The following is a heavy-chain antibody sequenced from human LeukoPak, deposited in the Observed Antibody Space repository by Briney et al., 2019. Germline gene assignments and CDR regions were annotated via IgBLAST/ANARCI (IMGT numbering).Heavy chain of an antibody. D-gene: IGHD6-19*01. V-gene: IGHV4-61*02. CDR1: GGSISSGSYY. J-gene: IGHJ4*02. Sequence: SQTLSLTCTVSGGSISSGSYYWSWIRQPAGKGLEWIGRIYTSGSTNYNPSLKSRVTISVDTSKNQFSLKLSSVTAADTAVYYCARVGGRPSSGWYFDYWGQGTLVTVSS. CDR2: IYTSGST. CDR3: ARVGGRPSSGWYFDY.